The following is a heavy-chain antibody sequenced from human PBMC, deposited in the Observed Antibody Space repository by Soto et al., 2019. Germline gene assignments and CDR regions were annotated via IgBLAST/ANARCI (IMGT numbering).Heavy chain of an antibody. Sequence: QVQLVQSGAEVKKPGASVKVSCKASGYTFTSYAMHWVRQAPGQRLEWMGWINAGNGNTKYSQKFQGRVTITRDTSASTAYMELSSLRSEDTAVSYCARDCSGGSCYLAMDYWGQGTLVTVSS. CDR2: INAGNGNT. D-gene: IGHD2-15*01. CDR3: ARDCSGGSCYLAMDY. CDR1: GYTFTSYA. V-gene: IGHV1-3*01. J-gene: IGHJ4*02.